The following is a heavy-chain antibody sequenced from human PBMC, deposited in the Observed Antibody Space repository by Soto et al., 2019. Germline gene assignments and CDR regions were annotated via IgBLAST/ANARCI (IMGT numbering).Heavy chain of an antibody. CDR3: ATDSPYSSSSRGWFDR. CDR1: GFTFDDYA. CDR2: ISWNSGSI. J-gene: IGHJ5*02. D-gene: IGHD6-6*01. Sequence: GGSLRLSCAASGFTFDDYAMHWVRQAPGKGLEWLSGISWNSGSIGYADSVKGRFTISRDNAKNSLYLQMNSLRAEDTALYYCATDSPYSSSSRGWFDRWGRGSLVSVSS. V-gene: IGHV3-9*01.